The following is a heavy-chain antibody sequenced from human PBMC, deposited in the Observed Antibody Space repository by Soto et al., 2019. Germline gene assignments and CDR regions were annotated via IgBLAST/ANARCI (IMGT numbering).Heavy chain of an antibody. CDR3: ARSAPFSNAALESLYYMDV. V-gene: IGHV1-8*02. J-gene: IGHJ6*03. CDR1: GYIFTSYN. CDR2: VNPDSGHT. D-gene: IGHD4-4*01. Sequence: QVQLVQSGAEVKKPGASVKVSCKASGYIFTSYNINWVRQAAGHGLEWMGWVNPDSGHTVYAQKLQGRVTMTRDTSIGTAHMELRSLTPEDTAVYYCARSAPFSNAALESLYYMDVWGKGAAVTVSS.